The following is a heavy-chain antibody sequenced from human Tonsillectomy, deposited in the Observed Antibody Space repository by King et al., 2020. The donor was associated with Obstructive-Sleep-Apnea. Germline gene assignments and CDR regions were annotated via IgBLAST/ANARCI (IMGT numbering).Heavy chain of an antibody. CDR1: GFTFSSYA. Sequence: VQLVESGGGVVQPGRSLRLSCAASGFTFSSYAMHWVRQAPGKGLEWVAGISYDGSNKYYADSVKGRFTISRDNSNNTLYLQMNSLRAEDTAVYYCAGERYYYDSSGYYYGEYYFDYWGQGTLVTVSS. V-gene: IGHV3-30*04. D-gene: IGHD3-22*01. CDR2: ISYDGSNK. J-gene: IGHJ4*02. CDR3: AGERYYYDSSGYYYGEYYFDY.